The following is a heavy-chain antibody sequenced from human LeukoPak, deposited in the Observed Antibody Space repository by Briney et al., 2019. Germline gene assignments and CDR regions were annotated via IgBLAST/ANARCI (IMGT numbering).Heavy chain of an antibody. D-gene: IGHD3-22*01. V-gene: IGHV3-23*01. J-gene: IGHJ4*02. CDR2: ISGSGGST. Sequence: GGSLRLSCAASGFTFSSYAMSWVRQAPGKGLEWVSAISGSGGSTYYADSVKGRFTISRDNSKNTLYLQMNSLRAEDTAVYYCAKAQLSTYYYGSSGYSHWGQGTLVTVSS. CDR3: AKAQLSTYYYGSSGYSH. CDR1: GFTFSSYA.